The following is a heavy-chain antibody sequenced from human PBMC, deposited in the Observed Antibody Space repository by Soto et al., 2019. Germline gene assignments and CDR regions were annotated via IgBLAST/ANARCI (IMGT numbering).Heavy chain of an antibody. CDR3: AREAPAASDAFDV. V-gene: IGHV4-31*03. Sequence: QVQLQESGPGLVKPSETLSLTCTVSGGSINRGGYYWSWIRQLPGKGPEWPGHIYYNGNPYSNPSLKSRVTISIDTSRNQFSLQLTSVTAADTAVYYCAREAPAASDAFDVWGPGTMVSISA. J-gene: IGHJ3*01. CDR2: IYYNGNP. CDR1: GGSINRGGYY. D-gene: IGHD2-2*01.